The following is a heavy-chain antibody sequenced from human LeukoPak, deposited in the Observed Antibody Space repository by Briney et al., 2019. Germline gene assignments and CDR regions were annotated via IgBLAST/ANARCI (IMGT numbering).Heavy chain of an antibody. D-gene: IGHD6-13*01. V-gene: IGHV1-2*04. Sequence: ASVKVSCKASGYTFTGYYMHWVRQAPGQGLEWMGWINPNSGGTNYAQKFQGWVTMTRDTSISTAYMELSRLRAEDTAVYYCARVASSSWYYFDYWGQGTLVTVSS. J-gene: IGHJ4*02. CDR2: INPNSGGT. CDR3: ARVASSSWYYFDY. CDR1: GYTFTGYY.